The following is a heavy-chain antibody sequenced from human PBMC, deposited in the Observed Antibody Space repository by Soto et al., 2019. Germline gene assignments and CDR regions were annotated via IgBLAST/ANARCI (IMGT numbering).Heavy chain of an antibody. D-gene: IGHD2-15*01. J-gene: IGHJ4*02. CDR1: GFTFSSYW. V-gene: IGHV3-7*01. CDR3: ARAGWLGWDVDY. CDR2: IKEDGSQS. Sequence: GGSLRLSCAASGFTFSSYWMTWVRQAPGKGLEWVPNIKEDGSQSFYVDSVRGRFTISRDNDDNGLYLQINSLRVEDPVVYYCARAGWLGWDVDYWGKGATVTVSS.